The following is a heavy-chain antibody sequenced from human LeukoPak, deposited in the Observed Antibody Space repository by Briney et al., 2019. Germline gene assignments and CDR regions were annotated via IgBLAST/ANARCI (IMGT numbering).Heavy chain of an antibody. J-gene: IGHJ4*02. V-gene: IGHV3-48*03. Sequence: GGSLRLSCAASGLTFRSYEMNWVRQAPGKGLEWISYISGSGDAIYYADSVKGRFAISRDNSKNSLYLQMNSLRTEDTALYYCARALWFGEFDYWGQGTLVTVSS. CDR2: ISGSGDAI. CDR3: ARALWFGEFDY. D-gene: IGHD3-10*01. CDR1: GLTFRSYE.